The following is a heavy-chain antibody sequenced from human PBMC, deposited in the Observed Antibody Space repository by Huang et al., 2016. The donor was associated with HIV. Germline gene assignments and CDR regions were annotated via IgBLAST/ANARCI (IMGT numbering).Heavy chain of an antibody. Sequence: QVQLQESGPGLVKPSQTLSLICSVSGDSIPSDMNYYWTWVRQPAGQGLEYVGLIYATGTTYYNPSLKTRVSISLDTSKNQCALRLTSMTAADTAVYYCARATYRDFEYSFDFWGQGILVTVSS. CDR1: GDSIPSDMNYY. J-gene: IGHJ4*02. V-gene: IGHV4-61*09. D-gene: IGHD2-21*01. CDR2: IYATGTT. CDR3: ARATYRDFEYSFDF.